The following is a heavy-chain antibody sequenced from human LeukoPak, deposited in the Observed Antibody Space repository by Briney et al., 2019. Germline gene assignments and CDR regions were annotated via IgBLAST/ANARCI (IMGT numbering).Heavy chain of an antibody. D-gene: IGHD1-26*01. CDR3: ARTIVGATPSYFDY. V-gene: IGHV1-69*01. CDR2: IIPIFGTA. J-gene: IGHJ4*02. CDR1: GGTFSSYA. Sequence: GSSVKVSCKASGGTFSSYAISWVRQAPGQGLEWMGGIIPIFGTANYAQKFQGRVTITADESTSTAYMELSSLRSEDTAVYYCARTIVGATPSYFDYWGQGTLVTVSS.